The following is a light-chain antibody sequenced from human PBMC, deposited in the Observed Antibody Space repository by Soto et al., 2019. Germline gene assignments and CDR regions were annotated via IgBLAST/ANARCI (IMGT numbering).Light chain of an antibody. Sequence: DILMTQSPSSLSASVGDSVTITCRASQSFSNYLNWYQQKPGKAPKLLVYAASSLQSGFPSRFSGSGSGTDFTLTISSLQPEDFATYYCQQSYSTPFTFGPGTKVDIK. CDR1: QSFSNY. CDR3: QQSYSTPFT. J-gene: IGKJ3*01. CDR2: AAS. V-gene: IGKV1-39*01.